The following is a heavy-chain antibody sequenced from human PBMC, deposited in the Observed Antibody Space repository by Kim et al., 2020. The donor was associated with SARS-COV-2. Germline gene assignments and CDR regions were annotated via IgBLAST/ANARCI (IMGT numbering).Heavy chain of an antibody. CDR2: INHSGSN. V-gene: IGHV4-34*01. Sequence: SETLSLTCAVYGGSFSGYYWSWIRQPPGKGLEWIGEINHSGSNNYNPSLKSRVTISVDTSKNQFSLKLSAETAADTAGYYCARGRGLRFDAWGQGTLVT. CDR3: ARGRGLRFDA. CDR1: GGSFSGYY. J-gene: IGHJ5*02.